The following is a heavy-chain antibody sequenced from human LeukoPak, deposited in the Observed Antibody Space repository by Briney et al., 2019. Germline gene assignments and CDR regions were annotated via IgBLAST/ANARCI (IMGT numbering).Heavy chain of an antibody. V-gene: IGHV3-7*03. CDR1: GFTFSSYW. CDR2: IKQDGSEK. Sequence: GGSLRLSCAASGFTFSSYWMSWVRQAPGKGLEWVANIKQDGSEKYYVDSVKGRFTISRDNAKNSLYLQMNRLRAEDTAVYYCARSNWNDAFDIWGQGTMVTVSS. CDR3: ARSNWNDAFDI. J-gene: IGHJ3*02. D-gene: IGHD1-1*01.